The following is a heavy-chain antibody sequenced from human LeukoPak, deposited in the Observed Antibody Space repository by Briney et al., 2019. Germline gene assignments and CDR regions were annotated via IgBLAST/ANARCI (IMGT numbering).Heavy chain of an antibody. V-gene: IGHV3-15*01. CDR2: IISKSDGGTT. D-gene: IGHD5-24*01. Sequence: GGSLRLSCAASGFSLSDAYMSWVRQTPGKRREWIGRIISKSDGGTTDYAAPVKGRFIISRDDSKGTLYLQLNSLRSDDTAVYYCLAQYYFDYWGRGTLVTVSS. CDR1: GFSLSDAY. J-gene: IGHJ4*02. CDR3: LAQYYFDY.